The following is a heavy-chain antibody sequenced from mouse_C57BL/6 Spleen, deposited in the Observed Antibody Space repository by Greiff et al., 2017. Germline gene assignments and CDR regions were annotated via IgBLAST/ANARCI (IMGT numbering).Heavy chain of an antibody. CDR2: ISSGSSTI. CDR3: ARGYYYGSSLFDY. D-gene: IGHD1-1*01. J-gene: IGHJ2*01. CDR1: GFTFSDYG. Sequence: EVKVEESGGGLVKPGGSLKLSCAASGFTFSDYGMHWVRQAPEKGLEWVAYISSGSSTIYYADTVKGRFTISRDNAKNTLFLQMTSLRSEDTAMYYCARGYYYGSSLFDYWGQGTTLTVSS. V-gene: IGHV5-17*01.